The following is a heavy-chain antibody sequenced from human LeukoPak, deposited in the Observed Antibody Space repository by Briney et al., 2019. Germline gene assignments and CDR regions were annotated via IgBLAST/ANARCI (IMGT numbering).Heavy chain of an antibody. CDR1: GFTFSSYR. V-gene: IGHV3-7*03. J-gene: IGHJ5*02. D-gene: IGHD3-9*01. CDR3: ARVTLRYFDWSSAGWFDP. Sequence: GGSLRLSCAASGFTFSSYRMSWVRQAPGKGLEWVANIKQDGSEKYYVDSVKGRFTISRDNAKNSLYLQMNSLRAEDTAVYYCARVTLRYFDWSSAGWFDPWGQGTLVTVSS. CDR2: IKQDGSEK.